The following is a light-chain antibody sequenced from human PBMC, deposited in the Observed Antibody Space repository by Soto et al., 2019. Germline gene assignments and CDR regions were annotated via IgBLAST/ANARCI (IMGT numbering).Light chain of an antibody. V-gene: IGKV2-28*01. CDR2: LGS. J-gene: IGKJ4*01. CDR1: QSLLDSNGNNY. CDR3: MQGIQPPLT. Sequence: DLVMTQSPLSLPVTPGESASISCRSSQSLLDSNGNNYLDWYLQKPGQSPQLLMYLGSNRASGVPDRFSGSGSGTDFTLKISIVEAGDVGVYYCMQGIQPPLTFVGGTKVEIK.